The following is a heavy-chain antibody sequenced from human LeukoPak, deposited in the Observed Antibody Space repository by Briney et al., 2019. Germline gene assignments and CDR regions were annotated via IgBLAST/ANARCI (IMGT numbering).Heavy chain of an antibody. J-gene: IGHJ4*02. V-gene: IGHV3-74*01. Sequence: GGSLRLSCAASGFTFSDKWMHWVRQAPGKGQVWVSRISPDGTTISYADSVKGRFTISRDNAKNTVYLQMNSLRVEDTAVYYCARDFYTNYYHSSGDDFDYWGQGTLVTVSS. D-gene: IGHD3-22*01. CDR2: ISPDGTTI. CDR3: ARDFYTNYYHSSGDDFDY. CDR1: GFTFSDKW.